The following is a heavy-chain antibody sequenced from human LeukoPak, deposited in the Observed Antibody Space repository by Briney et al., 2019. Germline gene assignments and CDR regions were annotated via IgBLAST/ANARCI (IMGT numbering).Heavy chain of an antibody. CDR3: ARDRGYSYGWYIERYFDL. CDR2: IYYSGST. Sequence: PSQTLSLTCAVSGGSISSGGYSWSWIRQPPGKGLEWIGYIYYSGSTNYNPSLKSRVTISVDTSKNQFSLKLSSVTAADTAVYYCARDRGYSYGWYIERYFDLWGRGTLVTVSS. CDR1: GGSISSGGYS. V-gene: IGHV4-61*08. J-gene: IGHJ2*01. D-gene: IGHD5-18*01.